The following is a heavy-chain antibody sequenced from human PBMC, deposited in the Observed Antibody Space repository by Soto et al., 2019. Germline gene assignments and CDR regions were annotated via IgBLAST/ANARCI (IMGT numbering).Heavy chain of an antibody. Sequence: SGPTLVNPAYTLTLTLTFSLGSRTSPGMCVSCIGQSPGKALEWLALIERDDDDKYYSTYLKTRLTISKDTRKNQVVLTMANMEPPPTATYSCARSIRGPRSLNGMDVWGQGTTVNV. CDR3: ARSIRGPRSLNGMDV. CDR1: LGSRTSPGMC. J-gene: IGHJ6*02. CDR2: IERDDDDK. V-gene: IGHV2-70*13. D-gene: IGHD1-20*01.